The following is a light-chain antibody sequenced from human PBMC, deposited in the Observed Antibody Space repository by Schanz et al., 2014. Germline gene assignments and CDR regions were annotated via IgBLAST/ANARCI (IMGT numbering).Light chain of an antibody. CDR3: SSYAGSSTLVV. Sequence: QSALTQPASVSGSPGQSITTSCTGTSSDVGGYNYVSWYQQHPGKAPKLMIYDVSNRPSGVSNRFSGSKSGNTASLTVSGLQAEDEADYYCSSYAGSSTLVVFGGGTKLTVL. CDR2: DVS. J-gene: IGLJ2*01. V-gene: IGLV2-14*01. CDR1: SSDVGGYNY.